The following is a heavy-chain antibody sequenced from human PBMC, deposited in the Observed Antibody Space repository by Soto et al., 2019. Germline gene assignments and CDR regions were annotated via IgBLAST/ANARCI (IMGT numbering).Heavy chain of an antibody. CDR1: GDSISSYY. CDR2: IYYSGST. V-gene: IGHV4-59*01. J-gene: IGHJ5*02. Sequence: PSETLSLTCTFSGDSISSYYWIWIRQPPGKGLEWIGYIYYSGSTNYNPSLKSRVTISVDTPKNQFSLKLTSVTAADTAVYYCARGVATIGPWGQGTLVTVSS. D-gene: IGHD5-12*01. CDR3: ARGVATIGP.